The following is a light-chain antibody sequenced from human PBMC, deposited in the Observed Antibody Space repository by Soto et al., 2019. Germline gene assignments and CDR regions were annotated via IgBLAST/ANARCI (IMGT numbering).Light chain of an antibody. Sequence: QSVLTQPPSASGSPGQSVTISCTGTSSDVGGYNYVSWYQQHPGKAPKLMIYEVSKRPSGVPDRFSGSKSGNTASLTVSGXXXXXXXXYYCSSYAGSNNFFGGGTKLTVL. CDR1: SSDVGGYNY. CDR3: SSYAGSNNF. V-gene: IGLV2-8*01. J-gene: IGLJ2*01. CDR2: EVS.